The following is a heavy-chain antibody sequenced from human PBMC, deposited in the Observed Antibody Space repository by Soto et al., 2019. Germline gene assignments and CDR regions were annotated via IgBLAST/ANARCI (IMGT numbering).Heavy chain of an antibody. J-gene: IGHJ4*02. CDR3: AKGAWGGSPPPSIYYFDY. CDR1: GFTFSTYV. V-gene: IGHV3-23*01. Sequence: GGSLRLSCAASGFTFSTYVMSWVRQAPGKGLEWVSSISGSGDSTFYADSVKGRFTISRDNSKTTLYLQMNSLRVEDTARFPFAKGAWGGSPPPSIYYFDYWGQGALVTVSS. D-gene: IGHD1-26*01. CDR2: ISGSGDST.